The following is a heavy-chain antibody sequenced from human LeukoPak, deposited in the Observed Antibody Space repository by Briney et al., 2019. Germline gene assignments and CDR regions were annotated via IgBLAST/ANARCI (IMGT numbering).Heavy chain of an antibody. J-gene: IGHJ4*02. CDR1: GFTSSSYA. CDR2: ISGSGGST. CDR3: ARGGRYYYDSSGYFNY. Sequence: GGCLRLSCAASGFTSSSYAMSWVRQAPGKGLEWVSAISGSGGSTYYADSVKGRFTISRDNSKNTLYLQTNSLRAEDTAVYYCARGGRYYYDSSGYFNYWGQGTLVTVSS. D-gene: IGHD3-22*01. V-gene: IGHV3-23*01.